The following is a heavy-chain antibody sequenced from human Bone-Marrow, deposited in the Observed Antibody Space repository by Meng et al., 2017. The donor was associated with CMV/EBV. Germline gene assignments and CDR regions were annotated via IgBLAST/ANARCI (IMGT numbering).Heavy chain of an antibody. CDR1: GDSVSSNSAA. Sequence: LRLSCAISGDSVSSNSAAWNWIRQSPSRGLEWLGRTYYRSKWYNDYAVSVKSRITISPDTSKNQFSLQLNSVTPEDTAVYYCARGRVGVVPLDGMDFWGQGTTVTVTS. J-gene: IGHJ6*02. D-gene: IGHD3-3*01. CDR2: TYYRSKWYN. V-gene: IGHV6-1*01. CDR3: ARGRVGVVPLDGMDF.